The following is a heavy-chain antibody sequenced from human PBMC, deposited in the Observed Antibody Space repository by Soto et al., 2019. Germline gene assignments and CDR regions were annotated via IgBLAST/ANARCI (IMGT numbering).Heavy chain of an antibody. Sequence: ASVKVSCKASGGTFSSYAISWVRQAPGQGLEWMGGIIPIFGTANYAQKFQGRVTITADESTSTAYMELSSLRSEDTAVYYCARCPTVTTFNYFDYWGQGTLVTVS. CDR3: ARCPTVTTFNYFDY. D-gene: IGHD4-17*01. J-gene: IGHJ4*02. CDR2: IIPIFGTA. CDR1: GGTFSSYA. V-gene: IGHV1-69*13.